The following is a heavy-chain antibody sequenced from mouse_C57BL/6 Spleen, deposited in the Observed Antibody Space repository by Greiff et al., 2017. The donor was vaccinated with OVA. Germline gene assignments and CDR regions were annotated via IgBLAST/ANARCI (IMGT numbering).Heavy chain of an antibody. V-gene: IGHV1-15*01. CDR2: IDPETGGT. CDR1: GYTFTDYE. Sequence: VQLQQSGAELVRPGASVTLSCKASGYTFTDYEMHWVKQTPVHGLEWIGAIDPETGGTAYNQKFKGKAILTADKSSSTAYMELRSLTSEDSAVYYCTRSGITTVVRYAMDYWGQGTSVTVSS. J-gene: IGHJ4*01. CDR3: TRSGITTVVRYAMDY. D-gene: IGHD1-1*01.